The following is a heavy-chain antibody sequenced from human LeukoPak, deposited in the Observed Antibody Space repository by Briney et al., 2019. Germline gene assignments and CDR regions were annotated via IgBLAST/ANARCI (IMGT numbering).Heavy chain of an antibody. CDR2: IKEDGTET. Sequence: GGSLRLSCAASGFAFSDHHMDWVRLAPGKGLEWVANIKEDGTETYYVDSVKGRFTISRDNSKNTLYLQMNSLRAEDTAVYYCAKGSGYSSGWEFDYWGQGTLVTVSS. J-gene: IGHJ4*02. D-gene: IGHD6-19*01. V-gene: IGHV3-7*03. CDR3: AKGSGYSSGWEFDY. CDR1: GFAFSDHH.